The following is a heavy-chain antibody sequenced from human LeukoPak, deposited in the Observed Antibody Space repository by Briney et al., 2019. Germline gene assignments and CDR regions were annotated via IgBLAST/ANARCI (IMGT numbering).Heavy chain of an antibody. V-gene: IGHV3-30*03. CDR3: ARSNLGYYYDSSGYSSHVAFDI. CDR1: GFTFSSYG. D-gene: IGHD3-22*01. CDR2: ISYDGSNR. Sequence: GGSLRLSCAASGFTFSSYGMSWVRQAPGKGLEWVAVISYDGSNRNYADSVKGRFTISRDNSKNTLYLQLSSLRAEDTAVFYCARSNLGYYYDSSGYSSHVAFDIWGQGTMVTVSS. J-gene: IGHJ3*02.